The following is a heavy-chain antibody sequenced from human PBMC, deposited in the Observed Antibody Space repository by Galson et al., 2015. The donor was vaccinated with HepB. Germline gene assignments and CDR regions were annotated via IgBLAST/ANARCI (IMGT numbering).Heavy chain of an antibody. CDR1: DSTFSSYT. CDR3: ATTKFGSGAYWTFDI. CDR2: IGTNGATI. D-gene: IGHD4/OR15-4a*01. J-gene: IGHJ3*02. V-gene: IGHV3-48*04. Sequence: SLRLSCAASDSTFSSYTMNWVRQTPGKGLQWISYIGTNGATIHYADSVKGRFTVAGDNAKNTMWLQMNSLRAEDTAVYYCATTKFGSGAYWTFDIWGQGTLVTVSS.